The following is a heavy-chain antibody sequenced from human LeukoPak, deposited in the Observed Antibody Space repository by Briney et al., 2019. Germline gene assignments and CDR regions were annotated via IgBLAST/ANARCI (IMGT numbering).Heavy chain of an antibody. CDR2: IRSKANSYAT. Sequence: GGALRLSCAASGFTFSGSAMHWVRQASGKGLEWVGRIRSKANSYATAYAASVKGRFTISRDDSKNTAYLQMNSLKTEDTAVYYCTRHASRNWFDPWGQGTLVTVSS. CDR1: GFTFSGSA. J-gene: IGHJ5*02. V-gene: IGHV3-73*01. CDR3: TRHASRNWFDP.